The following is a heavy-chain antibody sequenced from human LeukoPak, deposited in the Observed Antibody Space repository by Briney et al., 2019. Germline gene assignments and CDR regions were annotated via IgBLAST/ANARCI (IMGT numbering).Heavy chain of an antibody. J-gene: IGHJ5*02. CDR2: ISYEGGTQ. CDR1: GVTLSPYG. CDR3: AKEGTPQVSTWYDL. V-gene: IGHV3-30*18. Sequence: PGGSLRLSCAASGVTLSPYGMHWVRQAPGKGLEWGAVISYEGGTQHYADSVKGRFIISRDNPRNTLYLQMNILRTEDTAVYYCAKEGTPQVSTWYDLWGQGTQVIVSS. D-gene: IGHD3-10*01.